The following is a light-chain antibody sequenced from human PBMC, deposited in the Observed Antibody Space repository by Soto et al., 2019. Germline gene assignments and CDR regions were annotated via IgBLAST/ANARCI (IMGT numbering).Light chain of an antibody. V-gene: IGKV3-20*01. J-gene: IGKJ1*01. Sequence: VLTQSTGTLSLSPGERATLSCRTSESISSEYLAWYQQRPGQAPRLLIYGASSRATGVPDRFSGSGSGTDFTLTISRLEPEDFAMYYCLHHGSSLWTFGQGTKV. CDR1: ESISSEY. CDR2: GAS. CDR3: LHHGSSLWT.